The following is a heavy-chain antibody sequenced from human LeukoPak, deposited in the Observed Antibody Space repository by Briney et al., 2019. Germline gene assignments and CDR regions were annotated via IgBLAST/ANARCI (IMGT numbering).Heavy chain of an antibody. CDR3: ARGHSGSLPQDY. V-gene: IGHV4-39*07. Sequence: SETLSLTCTVSGGSISSSRYSWGWIRQPPGKGLEWIGTIYYSGSTSYNPSLKSRITISVDTSKNQFSLKLSSVTAADTAVYYCARGHSGSLPQDYWGQGTLVTVSS. CDR2: IYYSGST. J-gene: IGHJ4*02. CDR1: GGSISSSRYS. D-gene: IGHD1-26*01.